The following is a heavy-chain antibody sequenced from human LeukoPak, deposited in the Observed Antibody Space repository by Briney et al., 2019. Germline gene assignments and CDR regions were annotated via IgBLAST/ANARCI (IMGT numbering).Heavy chain of an antibody. D-gene: IGHD3-10*01. CDR3: ARPITMVRGVIKGEDY. V-gene: IGHV5-51*01. Sequence: GESLQISCKGSGYSFTSYWIGWVRQMPGKGLEWMGIIYPGDPDTRYSPSFQGQVTISADKSISTAYLQWSSLKASDTAMYYCARPITMVRGVIKGEDYWGQGTLVTVSS. J-gene: IGHJ4*02. CDR1: GYSFTSYW. CDR2: IYPGDPDT.